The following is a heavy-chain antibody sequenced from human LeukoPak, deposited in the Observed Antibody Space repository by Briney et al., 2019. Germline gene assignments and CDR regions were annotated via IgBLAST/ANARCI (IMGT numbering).Heavy chain of an antibody. CDR2: IKRDGSEK. V-gene: IGHV3-7*01. J-gene: IGHJ5*02. D-gene: IGHD3-9*01. Sequence: PGGSLRLSCAASGFTFSSYWMSWVRQAPGKGLEWVANIKRDGSEKYYVDSVKGRFTISRDNAKNSLYLQMNSLRAEVTAVYYCARKNYDILTGYQDNWFDPWGQGTLVTVSS. CDR3: ARKNYDILTGYQDNWFDP. CDR1: GFTFSSYW.